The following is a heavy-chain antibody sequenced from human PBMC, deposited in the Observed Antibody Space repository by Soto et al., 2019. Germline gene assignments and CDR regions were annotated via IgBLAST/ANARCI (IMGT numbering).Heavy chain of an antibody. CDR1: GFTFSSYA. Sequence: GGSLKLSCAASGFTFSSYAISWFRQAPGKGLGGGSAISGRGGSTSYAASVKGRFTISRDNSKNTLYLKMNSLRAEDKAVYYCPKDRVLDSDFWSGSNREYFDYWGQGPLVPVSS. V-gene: IGHV3-23*01. D-gene: IGHD3-3*01. CDR3: PKDRVLDSDFWSGSNREYFDY. CDR2: ISGRGGST. J-gene: IGHJ4*02.